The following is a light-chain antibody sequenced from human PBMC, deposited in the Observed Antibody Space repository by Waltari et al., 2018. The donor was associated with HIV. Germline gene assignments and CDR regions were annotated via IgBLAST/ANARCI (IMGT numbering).Light chain of an antibody. V-gene: IGLV2-11*01. Sequence: QSALTQPRSVSGSPGQSVTISCTGSRRDVGGYKFVSWYQQHPGKAPKVIIHDVSERPSGVPDRFSGSKSGNTASLTISGLQAEDDADYYCCSYAGSYTMVFGGGTKLTVL. J-gene: IGLJ2*01. CDR3: CSYAGSYTMV. CDR1: RRDVGGYKF. CDR2: DVS.